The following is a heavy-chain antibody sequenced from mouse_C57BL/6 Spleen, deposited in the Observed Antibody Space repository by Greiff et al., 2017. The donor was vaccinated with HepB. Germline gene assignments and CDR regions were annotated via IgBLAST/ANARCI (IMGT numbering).Heavy chain of an antibody. CDR3: ARTSYDGYYDWFAY. V-gene: IGHV1-52*01. Sequence: QVQLQQPGAELVRPGSSVKLSCKASGYTFTSYWMHWVKQRPIQGLEWIGNIDPSDSETHYNQKFKDKATLTVDKSSSTAYMQLSSLTSEDSAVYYCARTSYDGYYDWFAYWGQGTLVTVSA. D-gene: IGHD2-3*01. J-gene: IGHJ3*01. CDR2: IDPSDSET. CDR1: GYTFTSYW.